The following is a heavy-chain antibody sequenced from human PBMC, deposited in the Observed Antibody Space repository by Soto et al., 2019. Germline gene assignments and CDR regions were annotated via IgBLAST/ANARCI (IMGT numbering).Heavy chain of an antibody. V-gene: IGHV3-30*18. J-gene: IGHJ3*02. Sequence: PXGSLSLSCAASGFTVSTYGMHWVRQAPGKGLEWVAVISYDGSDKYYADSVKGRFTISRDSSKNMLYLQMNSLRAEDTAIYYCAKEYYYDSSDYNAFDIWGQGTMVTVSS. CDR2: ISYDGSDK. CDR1: GFTVSTYG. CDR3: AKEYYYDSSDYNAFDI. D-gene: IGHD3-22*01.